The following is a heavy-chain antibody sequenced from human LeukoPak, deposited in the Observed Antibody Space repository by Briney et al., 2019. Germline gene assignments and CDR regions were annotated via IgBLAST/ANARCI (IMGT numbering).Heavy chain of an antibody. CDR2: IGTAGDT. Sequence: GGSLRLSCAASGFTFSSYDMHWVRQATGKGLEWVSAIGTAGDTYYPGSVKGRSTISRENAKNSLYLQMNSLRAGDTAVYYCARSLAAGKGSWFDPWGQGTLVTVSS. V-gene: IGHV3-13*01. CDR3: ARSLAAGKGSWFDP. D-gene: IGHD6-13*01. J-gene: IGHJ5*02. CDR1: GFTFSSYD.